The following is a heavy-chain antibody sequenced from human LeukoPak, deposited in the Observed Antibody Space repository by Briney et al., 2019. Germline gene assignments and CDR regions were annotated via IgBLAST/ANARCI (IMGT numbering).Heavy chain of an antibody. J-gene: IGHJ4*02. CDR2: MSGSCRST. V-gene: IGHV3-23*01. CDR1: GFTFSSNG. CDR3: AKDQGESVWWTYHYRETTDRPY. Sequence: GGSLRLSCAASGFTFSSNGMSWFRQAPGTGQERVSVMSGSCRSTYYADSAKGGFTFSSDNSKNTLSLQMNSLRAEDTAVLCCAKDQGESVWWTYHYRETTDRPYWGQGTLVTVSS. D-gene: IGHD3-16*02.